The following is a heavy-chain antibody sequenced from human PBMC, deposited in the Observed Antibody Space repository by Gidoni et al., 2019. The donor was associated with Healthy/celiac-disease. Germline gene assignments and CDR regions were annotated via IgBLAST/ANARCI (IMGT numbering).Heavy chain of an antibody. D-gene: IGHD6-19*01. Sequence: QVQLVQSGAKWKKPGASVQVSCQASGYTFTGYYMHGVRQAPGQGLEWMGWINPNSGGTNYAQKFLGRATTTRDTSISTAYMALSRLSSDETAVYYCARDVAVAGSQYFDLWGRGTLVTVSS. V-gene: IGHV1-2*02. CDR1: GYTFTGYY. CDR3: ARDVAVAGSQYFDL. CDR2: INPNSGGT. J-gene: IGHJ2*01.